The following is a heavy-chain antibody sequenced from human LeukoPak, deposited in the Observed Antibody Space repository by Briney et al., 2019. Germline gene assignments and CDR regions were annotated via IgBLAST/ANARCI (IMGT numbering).Heavy chain of an antibody. CDR2: IYYRGST. V-gene: IGHV4-59*12. CDR1: GGSISSYY. Sequence: PSETLSLTCTVSGGSISSYYWSWIRQPPGKGLEWIGYIYYRGSTNYNPSLKSRVTMSVDTSKNQFSLKLSSVTAADTAVYYCASSSGQYCSSTSCYPVYFDYWGQGTLVTVSS. D-gene: IGHD2-2*01. CDR3: ASSSGQYCSSTSCYPVYFDY. J-gene: IGHJ4*02.